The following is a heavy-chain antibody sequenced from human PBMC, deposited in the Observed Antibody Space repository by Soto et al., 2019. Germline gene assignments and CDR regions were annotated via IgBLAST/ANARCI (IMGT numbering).Heavy chain of an antibody. CDR3: ARARLRAVYAFDI. J-gene: IGHJ3*02. CDR2: IYYSGST. CDR1: GGSVSSGAYY. Sequence: SETLSLTCTVSGGSVSSGAYYWTWIRQRPGKGLEWIGYIYYSGSTYYSPSLKSRLSISLDTSKNQFSLRLSSVTAADTAMYYCARARLRAVYAFDIWGQGTMVTVTS. V-gene: IGHV4-31*03. D-gene: IGHD5-12*01.